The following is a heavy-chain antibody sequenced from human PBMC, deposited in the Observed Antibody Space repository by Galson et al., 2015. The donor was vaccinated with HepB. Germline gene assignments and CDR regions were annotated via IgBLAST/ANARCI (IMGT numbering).Heavy chain of an antibody. CDR1: GYTFISFG. CDR3: ARGGYVAVVGATQNNWFDP. J-gene: IGHJ5*02. D-gene: IGHD2-15*01. V-gene: IGHV1-18*01. Sequence: SVKVSCKASGYTFISFGITWVRQAPGQGLEWMGWISAYNGNTKYSQKLQGRVTMTTDTSTRTAYMEVRRLRSDDTAVYYCARGGYVAVVGATQNNWFDPWGQGTLVTVSS. CDR2: ISAYNGNT.